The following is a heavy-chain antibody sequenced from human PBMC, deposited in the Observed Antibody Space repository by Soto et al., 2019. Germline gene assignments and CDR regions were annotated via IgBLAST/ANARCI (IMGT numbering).Heavy chain of an antibody. CDR3: ARGGGYYFDY. Sequence: EVQLVESGGGLVQPGGSLRLSCAASGFTFSSYAMHWVRQAPGKGLEYVSAISSNGGSTYYANSVKGRFTISRDNSKNTLYLQMGSLRAEDMAVYYCARGGGYYFDYWGPGTLVTVSS. J-gene: IGHJ4*02. CDR1: GFTFSSYA. V-gene: IGHV3-64*01. CDR2: ISSNGGST.